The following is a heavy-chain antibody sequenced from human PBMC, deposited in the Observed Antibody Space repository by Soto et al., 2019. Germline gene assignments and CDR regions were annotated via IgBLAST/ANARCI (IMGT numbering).Heavy chain of an antibody. CDR2: IYPGDSDT. D-gene: IGHD3-22*01. CDR3: ARPTYYYDSSGYYPGYYGMDV. CDR1: GYSFTIYW. V-gene: IGHV5-51*01. J-gene: IGHJ6*02. Sequence: GESLKISCKGSGYSFTIYWIGWVLQMPWKGLEWMGIIYPGDSDTRYSPSFQGQVTISADKSISTAYLQWSSLKASDTAMYYCARPTYYYDSSGYYPGYYGMDVWGQGTTVTVSS.